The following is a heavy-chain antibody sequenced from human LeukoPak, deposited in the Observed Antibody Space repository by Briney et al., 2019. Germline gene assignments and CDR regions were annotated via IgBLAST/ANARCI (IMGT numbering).Heavy chain of an antibody. V-gene: IGHV3-53*01. CDR1: GFTVSSNY. CDR3: AREIHLGELSPPLGAFVI. CDR2: IYSGGST. D-gene: IGHD3-16*02. Sequence: QTGGSLRLSCAASGFTVSSNYMSWVRQAPGKGLAWVSVIYSGGSTYYADSVKGRFTISRDNAKNSLYLQMNSLRAEDTAVYYCAREIHLGELSPPLGAFVIWGQGTMVTVSS. J-gene: IGHJ3*02.